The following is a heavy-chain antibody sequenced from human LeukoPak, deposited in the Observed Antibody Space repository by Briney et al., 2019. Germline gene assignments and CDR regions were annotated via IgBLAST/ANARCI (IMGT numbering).Heavy chain of an antibody. CDR2: IDPSDSYT. CDR1: GYSFTSYW. CDR3: ARRDFHLSSWNDERNAFDI. V-gene: IGHV5-10-1*01. J-gene: IGHJ3*02. Sequence: GESLKISCKGSGYSFTSYWISWVRQMPGKGLEWMGRIDPSDSYTNYSPSFQGHVTISADKSIGTAYLQWSSLKASDAAMYYCARRDFHLSSWNDERNAFDIWGQGTMVTVSS. D-gene: IGHD1-1*01.